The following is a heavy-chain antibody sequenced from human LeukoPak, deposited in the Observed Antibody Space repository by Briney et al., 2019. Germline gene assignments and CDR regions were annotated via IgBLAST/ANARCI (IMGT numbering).Heavy chain of an antibody. CDR3: ARGKFYGDYFVPFDY. CDR1: GVSFSSYY. J-gene: IGHJ4*02. Sequence: SETLSLTCAVYGVSFSSYYWSWIRQPPGKGLEWIGEINHSGSTNYNPSLKSRVTISVDTSKNQFSLKLSSVTAADTAVYYCARGKFYGDYFVPFDYWGQGTLVTVSS. CDR2: INHSGST. D-gene: IGHD4-17*01. V-gene: IGHV4-34*01.